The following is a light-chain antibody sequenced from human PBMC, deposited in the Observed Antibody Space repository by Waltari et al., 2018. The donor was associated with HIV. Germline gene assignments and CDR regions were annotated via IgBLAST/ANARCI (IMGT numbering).Light chain of an antibody. J-gene: IGLJ1*01. CDR1: SSVVGDYNY. Sequence: QSALTQPASVSGSPGQSITLSCIRTSSVVGDYNYVSWYQQHPGKAPKVMIYEVSNRPSWISDRFSGSKSGNTASLTISGLQAEDEAYYYCSSYTSRAVSTYVFGTGTKVTVL. CDR2: EVS. CDR3: SSYTSRAVSTYV. V-gene: IGLV2-14*01.